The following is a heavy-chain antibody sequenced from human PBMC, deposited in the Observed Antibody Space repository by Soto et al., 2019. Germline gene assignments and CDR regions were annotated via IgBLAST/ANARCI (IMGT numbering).Heavy chain of an antibody. CDR1: GGSISSGGYY. Sequence: SETLSLTCTVSGGSISSGGYYWSWIRQHPGKGLEWIGYIYYSGSTYYNPSLKSRVTISVDTSKNQFSLKLSSVTAADTAVYYCARSYGEKSYYYYGMDVWGQGTTVTVSS. CDR2: IYYSGST. D-gene: IGHD4-17*01. CDR3: ARSYGEKSYYYYGMDV. V-gene: IGHV4-31*03. J-gene: IGHJ6*02.